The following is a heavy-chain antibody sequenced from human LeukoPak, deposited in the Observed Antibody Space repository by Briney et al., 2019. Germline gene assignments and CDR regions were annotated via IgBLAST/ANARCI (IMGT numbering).Heavy chain of an antibody. D-gene: IGHD6-19*01. CDR3: ARPLSQWPRKNAFDI. CDR2: INHSGST. J-gene: IGHJ3*02. V-gene: IGHV4-34*01. Sequence: SETLSLTCAVYGGSFSGYYWSWIRQPPGKGLEWTGEINHSGSTNYNPSLKSRVTISVDTSKTQFSLKLSSVTAADTAVYCCARPLSQWPRKNAFDIWGQGTMVTVSS. CDR1: GGSFSGYY.